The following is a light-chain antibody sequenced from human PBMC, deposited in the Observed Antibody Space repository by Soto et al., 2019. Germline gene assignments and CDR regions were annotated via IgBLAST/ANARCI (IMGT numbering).Light chain of an antibody. V-gene: IGKV1-17*01. Sequence: DIQMTQSPSSLSASVGDRVTITCRATKSINTYVNWYQQKPGKAPKLLIYTATSLQSGVQSRFSGSGSGTEFTLTISGLLPEDCATYQCQQLNTLPFTFGQGTRLEIK. CDR2: TAT. CDR3: QQLNTLPFT. J-gene: IGKJ5*01. CDR1: KSINTY.